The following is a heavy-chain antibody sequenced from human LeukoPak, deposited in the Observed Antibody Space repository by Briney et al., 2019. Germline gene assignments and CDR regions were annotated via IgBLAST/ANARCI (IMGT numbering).Heavy chain of an antibody. Sequence: GGSLRLSCAASGFTSSTAWMSWVRQAPGTGLEWVATIKPVGSEKFYVDSVKGRFTISRDSAKNSLYLQMNSLRAEDTAVYYCARDIGDFWGQGTLVTVSS. CDR1: GFTSSTAW. CDR3: ARDIGDF. V-gene: IGHV3-7*03. J-gene: IGHJ4*02. CDR2: IKPVGSEK. D-gene: IGHD1-26*01.